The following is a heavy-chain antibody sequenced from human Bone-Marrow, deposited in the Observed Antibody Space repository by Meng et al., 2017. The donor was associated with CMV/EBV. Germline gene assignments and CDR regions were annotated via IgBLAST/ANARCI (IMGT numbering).Heavy chain of an antibody. CDR2: ISAYNGNT. J-gene: IGHJ4*02. D-gene: IGHD3-10*01. CDR1: GYTFTSYG. CDR3: ARDRAGGGYFDY. V-gene: IGHV1-18*01. Sequence: GQLDQSGGEVKKPGASCKVSCKASGYTFTSYGISWVRQAPGQGLEWMGWISAYNGNTNYAQKLQGRVTMTTDTSTSTAYMELRSLRSDDTAVYYCARDRAGGGYFDYWGQGTLVTVSS.